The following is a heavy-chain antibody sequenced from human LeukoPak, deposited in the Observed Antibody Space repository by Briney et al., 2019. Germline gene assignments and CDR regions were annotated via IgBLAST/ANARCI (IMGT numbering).Heavy chain of an antibody. D-gene: IGHD3-3*01. J-gene: IGHJ4*02. CDR1: GFTFSNYA. Sequence: GGSLRLPCAASGFTFSNYAMSWVRQPPGKGVGWVSGIRGSGVRTDYADSVKGRFTISRDNSKNTLYLQMNSLRAEDTGVYFCAKVQTDGLYDFWSGYSYYFDYWGQGTLGTVSS. V-gene: IGHV3-23*01. CDR2: IRGSGVRT. CDR3: AKVQTDGLYDFWSGYSYYFDY.